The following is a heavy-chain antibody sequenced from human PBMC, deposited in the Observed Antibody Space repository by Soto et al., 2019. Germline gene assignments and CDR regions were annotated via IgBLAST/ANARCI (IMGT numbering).Heavy chain of an antibody. CDR1: VYTFTSYV. Sequence: VQLVQSGAEVKNPGASVKVSGKASVYTFTSYVISWVRQAPGQGLEWLGWISAYKGNTNYAQKLQGRVTMTTDTSTSTAYMELRSLRSDDTAVYYCARDRHIGQSSGWYRDYWGQGTLVTVSS. CDR2: ISAYKGNT. V-gene: IGHV1-18*01. D-gene: IGHD6-19*01. J-gene: IGHJ4*02. CDR3: ARDRHIGQSSGWYRDY.